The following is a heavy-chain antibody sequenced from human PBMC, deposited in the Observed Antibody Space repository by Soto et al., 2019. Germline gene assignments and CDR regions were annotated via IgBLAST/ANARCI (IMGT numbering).Heavy chain of an antibody. D-gene: IGHD6-19*01. V-gene: IGHV4-59*01. CDR3: ARNTGWYLHDS. Sequence: SETLSLTCAGYGGSFSGYYWSWIRQPPGKGLEWIGYISSTGSTHYNTSLRSRVTISPDTSKKQFSLNLNSVTAADTAVYYCARNTGWYLHDSWGQGTLVTVSS. J-gene: IGHJ5*01. CDR2: ISSTGST. CDR1: GGSFSGYY.